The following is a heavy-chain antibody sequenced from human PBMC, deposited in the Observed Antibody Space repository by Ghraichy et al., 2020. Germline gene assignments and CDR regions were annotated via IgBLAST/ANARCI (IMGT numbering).Heavy chain of an antibody. CDR3: ARDSIYDYSSGFYSTVYDAFDI. CDR1: DYTFTNNG. D-gene: IGHD6-19*01. CDR2: ISPFNDNT. V-gene: IGHV1-18*01. Sequence: ASVKVSCKAADYTFTNNGISWVRQAPGQGLEWMGWISPFNDNTHYAQKFQGRLTLTTDTSTSTAYMELRSLRSDDTALYYCARDSIYDYSSGFYSTVYDAFDIWGQGTVVTVSS. J-gene: IGHJ3*02.